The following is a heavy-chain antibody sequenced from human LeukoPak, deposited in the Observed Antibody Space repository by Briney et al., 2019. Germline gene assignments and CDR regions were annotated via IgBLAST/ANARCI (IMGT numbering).Heavy chain of an antibody. J-gene: IGHJ4*02. CDR2: INGDGSWT. D-gene: IGHD2-2*01. V-gene: IGHV3-74*01. CDR1: GNYW. Sequence: GGSLRLPCAASGNYWMHWVRQAPGKGLVWVSHINGDGSWTTYADSVKGRFTISKDNAKNTVYLQMNNLRAEDTAVYYCVSFYETYWGRGTLVTVSS. CDR3: VSFYETY.